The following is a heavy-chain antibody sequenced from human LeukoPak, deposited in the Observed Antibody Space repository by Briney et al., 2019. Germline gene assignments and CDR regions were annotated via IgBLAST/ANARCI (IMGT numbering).Heavy chain of an antibody. CDR1: GYTFTSYY. D-gene: IGHD5-24*01. CDR3: ARAEEMATITDY. V-gene: IGHV1-46*01. J-gene: IGHJ4*02. CDR2: TNPSGGST. Sequence: GASVKVSCKASGYTFTSYYMHWVRQAPGQGLEWMGITNPSGGSTSYAQKFQGRVTMTRDTSTSTVYMELSSLRSEDTAVYYCARAEEMATITDYWGQGTLVTVSS.